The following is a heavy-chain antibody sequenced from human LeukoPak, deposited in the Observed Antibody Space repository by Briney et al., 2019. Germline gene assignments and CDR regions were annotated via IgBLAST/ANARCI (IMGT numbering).Heavy chain of an antibody. CDR2: ISSRSSTI. CDR1: GFTFSTYN. J-gene: IGHJ4*02. V-gene: IGHV3-48*01. Sequence: GGSLRLSCAVSGFTFSTYNMNWVRQAPGKGLEWISYISSRSSTIYYADSVKGRFTISRDNAKNSLYLQMDSLRAEDTAVYYCVRESTSSGSHFDNWGQGTPVTVSS. D-gene: IGHD1-26*01. CDR3: VRESTSSGSHFDN.